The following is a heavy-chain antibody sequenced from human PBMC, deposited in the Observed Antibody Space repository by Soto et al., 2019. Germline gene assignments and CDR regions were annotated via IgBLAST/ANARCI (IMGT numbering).Heavy chain of an antibody. CDR2: INSDGSST. Sequence: GGSLRLSCAASGFTFSSYAMSWVRQAPGKGLVWVSGINSDGSSTSYADSVKGRFTISRDNAKNTLYLQMNSLRAEDTAVYYCARYRTANGQLDYWGQGTLVTVSS. CDR3: ARYRTANGQLDY. CDR1: GFTFSSYA. J-gene: IGHJ4*02. V-gene: IGHV3-74*01. D-gene: IGHD1-1*01.